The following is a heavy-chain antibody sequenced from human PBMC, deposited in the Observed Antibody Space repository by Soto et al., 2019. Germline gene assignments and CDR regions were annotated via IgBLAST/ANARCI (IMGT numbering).Heavy chain of an antibody. V-gene: IGHV3-9*01. CDR3: AKDIYDILTGYSRGDGLDL. CDR2: ISWKSGSM. Sequence: EVQLVESGGDLVQPGRSLRLACTASGFKFDDYAMHWVRQAPGKGLEWVSGISWKSGSMNYADSVKGRFTISRDNAKNSLYLQMNSLRSEDTALYYGAKDIYDILTGYSRGDGLDLWGHGTMVTVSS. D-gene: IGHD3-9*01. J-gene: IGHJ3*01. CDR1: GFKFDDYA.